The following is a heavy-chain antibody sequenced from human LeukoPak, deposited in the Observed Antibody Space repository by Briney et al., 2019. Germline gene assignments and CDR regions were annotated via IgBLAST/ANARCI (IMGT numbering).Heavy chain of an antibody. CDR1: GGFIRRRRYY. D-gene: IGHD3-10*01. V-gene: IGHV4-39*07. J-gene: IGHJ5*02. Sequence: SGTPSLTRPVSGGFIRRRRYYWGWVRPPPGKGLGGVVGMVYSGNTYYNPSLKSRVTISVDTSKNQFSLRLSSVTAADTAVYYCARAGGFTILRGAVNNWFDPWGQGTLVTVSS. CDR2: MVYSGNT. CDR3: ARAGGFTILRGAVNNWFDP.